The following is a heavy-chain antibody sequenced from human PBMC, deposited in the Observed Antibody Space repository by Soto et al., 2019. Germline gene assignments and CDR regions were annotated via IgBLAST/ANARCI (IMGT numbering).Heavy chain of an antibody. CDR2: ISYDGSNK. D-gene: IGHD6-19*01. J-gene: IGHJ5*02. CDR3: AKDRSAARPVAVAVGWFDP. CDR1: GFTFSSYG. V-gene: IGHV3-30*18. Sequence: VGSLRLSCAASGFTFSSYGMHWVRQAPGKGLEWVAVISYDGSNKYYADSVKGRFTISRDNSKNTLYLQMNSLRAEDTAVYYCAKDRSAARPVAVAVGWFDPWGQGTLVTVSS.